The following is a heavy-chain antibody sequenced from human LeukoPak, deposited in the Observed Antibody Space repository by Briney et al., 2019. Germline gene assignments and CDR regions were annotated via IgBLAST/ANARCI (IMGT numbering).Heavy chain of an antibody. D-gene: IGHD1-26*01. CDR1: GFTFSSYG. J-gene: IGHJ4*02. Sequence: PGGSLRLSCAASGFTFSSYGMHWVRQAPGKGLEWVAFIRYDGSNKYYADSVKGRFTISRDNSKNTLYLQMNSLRAEDTAVYYCAKDTSPYSGSLEGYWGQGTLVTVSS. V-gene: IGHV3-30*02. CDR3: AKDTSPYSGSLEGY. CDR2: IRYDGSNK.